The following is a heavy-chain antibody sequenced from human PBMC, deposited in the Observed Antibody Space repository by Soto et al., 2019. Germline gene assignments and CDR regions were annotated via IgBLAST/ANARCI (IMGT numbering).Heavy chain of an antibody. CDR3: ATKSSGGGAFDI. V-gene: IGHV1-69*06. CDR1: GGTFSSYA. CDR2: IIPIFGTA. D-gene: IGHD2-15*01. J-gene: IGHJ3*02. Sequence: GASVKVSCKASGGTFSSYAISWVRQAPGQGLEWMGGIIPIFGTANYAQKFQGRVTITADKSTSTAYMELSSLRSEDTAVYYCATKSSGGGAFDIWGQGTMVTVSS.